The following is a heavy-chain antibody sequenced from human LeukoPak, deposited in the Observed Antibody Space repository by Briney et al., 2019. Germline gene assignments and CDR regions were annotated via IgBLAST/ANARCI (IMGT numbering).Heavy chain of an antibody. J-gene: IGHJ4*02. Sequence: GESLKISCKGSGYNFTNYWIGWVRQMPGKGLEWVGMIYPDDSDTRYSPSFQGQVTISADKSTNTACLQWGSLKASDTAMYYCARQGSYSSSWYNIDYWGQGTPVTVSS. CDR3: ARQGSYSSSWYNIDY. D-gene: IGHD6-13*01. V-gene: IGHV5-51*01. CDR1: GYNFTNYW. CDR2: IYPDDSDT.